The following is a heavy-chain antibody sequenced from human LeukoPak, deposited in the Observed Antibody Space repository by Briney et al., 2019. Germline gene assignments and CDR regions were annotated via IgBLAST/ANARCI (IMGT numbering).Heavy chain of an antibody. CDR2: ISSSSSYI. D-gene: IGHD5-24*01. CDR1: RFTFSSYS. Sequence: GGSLRLSCAASRFTFSSYSMNWVRQAPGKGLEWVSSISSSSSYIYYADSVKGRFTISRDNAKNSLYLQMNSLRAEDTAVYYCARSVEMATIFDYWGQGTLVTVSS. V-gene: IGHV3-21*01. J-gene: IGHJ4*02. CDR3: ARSVEMATIFDY.